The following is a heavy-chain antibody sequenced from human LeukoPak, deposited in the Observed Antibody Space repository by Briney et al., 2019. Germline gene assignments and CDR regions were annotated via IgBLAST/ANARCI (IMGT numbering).Heavy chain of an antibody. CDR1: GGSVSSDIYH. D-gene: IGHD1-1*01. CDR2: INGRGTYI. CDR3: ARSGREATEIDY. J-gene: IGHJ4*02. Sequence: LSLTCIVSGGSVSSDIYHWSWIRQAPGKGLEWLSYINGRGTYIDYAESLKGRITISRDNAQNSLYLQMNSLRVEDTAVYYCARSGREATEIDYWGQGALVTVSS. V-gene: IGHV3-11*06.